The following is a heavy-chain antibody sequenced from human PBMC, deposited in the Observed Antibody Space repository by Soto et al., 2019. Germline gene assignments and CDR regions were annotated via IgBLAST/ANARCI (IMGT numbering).Heavy chain of an antibody. J-gene: IGHJ5*02. CDR1: GFTFSSYG. D-gene: IGHD6-19*01. CDR3: AKDPGGSSGWFFDP. CDR2: ISYDGSNK. Sequence: PGGSLRLSCVASGFTFSSYGMHWVRQAPGKGLEWVAVISYDGSNKYYADSVKGRFTISRDNSKNTLYLQMNSLRAEDTAVYYCAKDPGGSSGWFFDPWGQGTLVTVSS. V-gene: IGHV3-30*18.